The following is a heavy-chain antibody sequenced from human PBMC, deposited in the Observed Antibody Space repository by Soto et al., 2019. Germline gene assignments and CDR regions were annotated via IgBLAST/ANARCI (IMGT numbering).Heavy chain of an antibody. V-gene: IGHV4-31*03. CDR2: IYYSGSN. Sequence: QVQLQESGPGLVKPSQTLSLTCTVSGGSISSGGYYWSWIRQHPGKGLEWIGYIYYSGSNYYNPYLQSRVTISVDTSKNQFSLKLSSVTAADTAVYYCARGCGPTTVTTRGGGNWFDPWGQGTLVTVSS. J-gene: IGHJ5*02. D-gene: IGHD4-17*01. CDR1: GGSISSGGYY. CDR3: ARGCGPTTVTTRGGGNWFDP.